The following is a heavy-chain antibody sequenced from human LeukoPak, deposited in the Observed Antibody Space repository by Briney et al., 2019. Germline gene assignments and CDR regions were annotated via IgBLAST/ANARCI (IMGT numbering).Heavy chain of an antibody. CDR2: ISSSSSYI. CDR1: GFTFSSYS. D-gene: IGHD3-16*01. Sequence: GGSLRLSCAASGFTFSSYSMNWVRQAPGKGLEWVSSISSSSSYIYYADSVKGRFTISRDNAKNSLYLQMNSLRAEDTAVYYCARPVIPNAYQGTYYMDVWGKGTTVTVSS. J-gene: IGHJ6*03. V-gene: IGHV3-21*01. CDR3: ARPVIPNAYQGTYYMDV.